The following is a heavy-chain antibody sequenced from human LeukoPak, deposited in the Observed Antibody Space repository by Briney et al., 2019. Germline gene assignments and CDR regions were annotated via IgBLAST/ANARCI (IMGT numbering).Heavy chain of an antibody. J-gene: IGHJ4*02. Sequence: GGSLRLSCAASGFTFSGFWMSCVRQAPGKGPEWVANIKEDGSVKQYVDSVKGRFTISRDNAKNSLYLQMNSLRAEDTAVYYCASPAWDHHDDFDYWGQGILVTVSS. CDR3: ASPAWDHHDDFDY. V-gene: IGHV3-7*02. CDR2: IKEDGSVK. D-gene: IGHD1-26*01. CDR1: GFTFSGFW.